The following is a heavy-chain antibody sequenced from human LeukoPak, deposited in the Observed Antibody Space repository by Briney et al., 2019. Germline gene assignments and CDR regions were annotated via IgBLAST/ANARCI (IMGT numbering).Heavy chain of an antibody. CDR3: AKKIGGYNSFDY. J-gene: IGHJ4*02. D-gene: IGHD5-24*01. CDR1: GFTFSSYA. Sequence: AGGSLRLSCAASGFTFSSYAMNWVRQAPGKGLERIASISPSGGSTYYADSVKGRFTISRDNSKNTLYLQMNSLRAEDTAIYYCAKKIGGYNSFDYWGQGTLVTVPS. CDR2: ISPSGGST. V-gene: IGHV3-23*01.